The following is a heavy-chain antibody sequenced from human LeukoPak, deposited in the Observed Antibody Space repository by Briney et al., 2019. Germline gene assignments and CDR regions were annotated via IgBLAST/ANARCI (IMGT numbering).Heavy chain of an antibody. CDR3: ARVGSRYSYGTNDY. D-gene: IGHD5-18*01. CDR2: ISAYNGNT. V-gene: IGHV1-18*01. J-gene: IGHJ4*02. CDR1: GYTSTSYG. Sequence: ASVKVSCKASGYTSTSYGISWVRQAPGQGLEWMGWISAYNGNTNYAQKLQGRVTMTTDTSTSTAYMELRSLRSDDTAVYYCARVGSRYSYGTNDYWGQGTLVTVSS.